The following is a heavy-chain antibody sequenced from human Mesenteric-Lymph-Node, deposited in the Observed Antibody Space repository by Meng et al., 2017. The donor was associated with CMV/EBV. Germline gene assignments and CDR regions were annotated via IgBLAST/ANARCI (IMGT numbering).Heavy chain of an antibody. D-gene: IGHD4-17*01. Sequence: GGSLRLPCAASGFRFDDYAMHWVRQAPGKGPEWVSGIGWNSGKIDYADSVKGRFTISRDNAKKTLYLEMSSLRADDTAVYFCARGIRGTYGYFDPWGQGTLVTVSS. CDR2: IGWNSGKI. J-gene: IGHJ5*02. CDR3: ARGIRGTYGYFDP. CDR1: GFRFDDYA. V-gene: IGHV3-9*01.